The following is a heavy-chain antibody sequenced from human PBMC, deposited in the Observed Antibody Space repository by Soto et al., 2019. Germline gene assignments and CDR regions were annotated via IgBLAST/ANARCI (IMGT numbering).Heavy chain of an antibody. V-gene: IGHV4-4*07. CDR1: GVSISSDY. Sequence: VQLQESGPGLVKPSETLSLICTVSGVSISSDYWSWIRQPAGKGLEWIGRVYTSGYSNSNPALKSRVTMSVDTSKKQFYLNRSSVTDADTAVYYCAREPTTAGPVNWFDPWGQGKLVTVSS. D-gene: IGHD6-13*01. CDR3: AREPTTAGPVNWFDP. CDR2: VYTSGYS. J-gene: IGHJ5*02.